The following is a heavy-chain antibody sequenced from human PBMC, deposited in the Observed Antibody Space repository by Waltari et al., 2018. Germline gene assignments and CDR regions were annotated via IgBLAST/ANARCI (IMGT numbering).Heavy chain of an antibody. CDR3: ARDGAGYSSSWRTMYNWFDP. CDR1: GYTFTGYY. D-gene: IGHD6-13*01. J-gene: IGHJ5*02. Sequence: QVQLVQSGAEVQKPGASVKVSFKASGYTFTGYYMQWVRQAPGQGLEWMGWINPNSGGTNHAQKFQGRVTMTRDTSISTAYMELSRLRSDDTAVYYCARDGAGYSSSWRTMYNWFDPWGQGTLVTVSS. V-gene: IGHV1-2*02. CDR2: INPNSGGT.